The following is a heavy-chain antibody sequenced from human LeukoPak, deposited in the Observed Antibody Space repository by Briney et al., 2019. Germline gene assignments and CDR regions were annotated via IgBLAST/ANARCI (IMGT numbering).Heavy chain of an antibody. CDR1: GYSFTSYW. J-gene: IGHJ3*02. CDR2: IYPDDSDT. CDR3: ARNGELGYYDSSGYYEAFDI. Sequence: GESLKISCKGSGYSFTSYWIGWVRQMHGKGLEWMGIIYPDDSDTRYSPSFQGQVTISADKSISTAYLQWSSLKASDTAMYYCARNGELGYYDSSGYYEAFDIWGQGTMVTVSS. D-gene: IGHD3-22*01. V-gene: IGHV5-51*01.